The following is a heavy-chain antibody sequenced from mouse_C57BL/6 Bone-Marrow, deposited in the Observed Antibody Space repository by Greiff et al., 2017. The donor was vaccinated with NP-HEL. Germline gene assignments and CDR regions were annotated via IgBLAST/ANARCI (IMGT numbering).Heavy chain of an antibody. D-gene: IGHD4-1*01. CDR3: ARLELGRGNWFAY. J-gene: IGHJ3*01. V-gene: IGHV4-1*01. Sequence: EVKVEESGGGLVQPGGSLKLSCAASGIDFSRYWMSWVRRAPGKGLEWIGEINPDSSTINYAPSLKDKFIISRDNAKNTLYLQMSKVRSEDTALYYCARLELGRGNWFAYWGQGTLVTVSA. CDR1: GIDFSRYW. CDR2: INPDSSTI.